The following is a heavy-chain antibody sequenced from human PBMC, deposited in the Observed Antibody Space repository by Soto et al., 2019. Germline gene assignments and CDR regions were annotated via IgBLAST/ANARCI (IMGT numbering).Heavy chain of an antibody. CDR1: GCSISSYD. V-gene: IGHV4-59*07. J-gene: IGHJ6*02. CDR3: ARFANDILTSRCGMDV. D-gene: IGHD3-9*01. CDR2: IYYSGST. Sequence: SDTLSLDGAVSGCSISSYDWSWIRQPPGKGLEWIGYIYYSGSTNYNPSLKSRVTISVDTSKNQFSLKLSSVTAADTAVYYCARFANDILTSRCGMDVWGQGTTVTVSS.